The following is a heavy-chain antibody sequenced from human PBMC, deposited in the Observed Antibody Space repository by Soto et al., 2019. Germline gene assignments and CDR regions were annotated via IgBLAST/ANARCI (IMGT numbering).Heavy chain of an antibody. V-gene: IGHV1-3*01. D-gene: IGHD3-10*01. CDR2: INAGNGNT. Sequence: AASVKVSCKASGYTFTSYAMHWVRQAPGQRLEWMGWINAGNGNTKYSQKFQGRVTITRDTSASTAYMELSSLRSEDTAVYYCARVELLWCGENYYGMDVWGQGTTVTVSS. J-gene: IGHJ6*02. CDR3: ARVELLWCGENYYGMDV. CDR1: GYTFTSYA.